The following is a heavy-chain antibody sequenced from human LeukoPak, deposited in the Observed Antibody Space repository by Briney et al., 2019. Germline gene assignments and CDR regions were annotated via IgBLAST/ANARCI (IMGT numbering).Heavy chain of an antibody. CDR2: IRHDGTTQ. V-gene: IGHV3-30*02. J-gene: IGHJ4*02. CDR3: AKHHSATWPFHDS. CDR1: GFRFNKFG. D-gene: IGHD5-18*01. Sequence: PGGSLRLSCAASGFRFNKFGMHWVRQALGKGLEWVAFIRHDGTTQYYTASVKGRFIISRDDSKNTVSLQMNSLRVDDTAFYYCAKHHSATWPFHDSWGQGTLVTVSS.